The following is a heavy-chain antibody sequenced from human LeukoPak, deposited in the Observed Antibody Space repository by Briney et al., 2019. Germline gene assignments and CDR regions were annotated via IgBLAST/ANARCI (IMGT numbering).Heavy chain of an antibody. V-gene: IGHV4-39*01. D-gene: IGHD3-22*01. CDR1: GGSISSSSYY. Sequence: SETLSLTCTVSGGSISSSSYYWGWIRQPPGKGLEWIGSIYYSGSTYYNPSLKSRVTISVDTSKNQFSLKLSSVTAADTAVYYCARHPFYYYDSSGPYYYYYGMDVGGQGTTVTVSS. CDR3: ARHPFYYYDSSGPYYYYYGMDV. J-gene: IGHJ6*02. CDR2: IYYSGST.